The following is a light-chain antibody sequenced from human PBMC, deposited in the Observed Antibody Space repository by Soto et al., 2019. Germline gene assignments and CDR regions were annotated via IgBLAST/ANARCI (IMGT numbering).Light chain of an antibody. Sequence: QSVLTQPPSASGTPGQMVTISCSGSSSNIGSNYVYWHQQLPGTAPKLLIYRNNQRPSGVPDRFSGSKSGTSASLAISGLRSEDEADYYCAAWDDSLSGLYVFGTGTKVTVL. V-gene: IGLV1-47*01. CDR1: SSNIGSNY. CDR2: RNN. J-gene: IGLJ1*01. CDR3: AAWDDSLSGLYV.